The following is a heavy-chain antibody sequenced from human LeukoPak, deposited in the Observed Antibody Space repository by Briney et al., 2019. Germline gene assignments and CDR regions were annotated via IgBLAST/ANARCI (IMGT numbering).Heavy chain of an antibody. CDR3: ATYRQVLLPFES. CDR1: GFTFSNYA. V-gene: IGHV3-23*01. D-gene: IGHD2-8*02. CDR2: IIGSGGTT. J-gene: IGHJ4*02. Sequence: PGGSLRLSCAASGFTFSNYAMSWVRQAPGKGLEWVSSIIGSGGTTYYADSVKGRFTISRDNSKNKVFLHMNSLRAEDTALYYCATYRQVLLPFESWGQGTLVTVSS.